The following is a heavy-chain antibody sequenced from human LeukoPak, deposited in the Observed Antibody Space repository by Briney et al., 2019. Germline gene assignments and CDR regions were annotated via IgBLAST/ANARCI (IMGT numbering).Heavy chain of an antibody. D-gene: IGHD3-9*01. CDR3: AREILTGYSYFDY. CDR1: GGSISSYY. CDR2: IYYSGST. J-gene: IGHJ4*02. Sequence: SETLSLTCTVSGGSISSYYWSWIRQPPGKGLEWIGYIYYSGSTNYNPSLKSRVTISVDTSKNQFSLKLSSVTAADTAVYYCAREILTGYSYFDYWGQGTLVTVSS. V-gene: IGHV4-59*01.